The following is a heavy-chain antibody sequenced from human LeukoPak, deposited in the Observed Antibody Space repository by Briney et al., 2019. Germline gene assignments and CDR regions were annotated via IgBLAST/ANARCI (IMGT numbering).Heavy chain of an antibody. CDR1: GFTVSSNY. D-gene: IGHD1-14*01. CDR2: ICSGGAT. Sequence: GGSLRLSCAASGFTVSSNYMSWVRQPPGKGLEWVSVICSGGATYYADSVKGRFTISRDNSKNTLYLQMNSLRAEDTAVYYCARDQVSWGQGTLVTASS. V-gene: IGHV3-53*01. CDR3: ARDQVS. J-gene: IGHJ5*02.